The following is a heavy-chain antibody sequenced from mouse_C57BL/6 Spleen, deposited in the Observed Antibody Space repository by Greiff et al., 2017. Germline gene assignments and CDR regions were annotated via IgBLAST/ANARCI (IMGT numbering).Heavy chain of an antibody. J-gene: IGHJ4*01. Sequence: QVQLQQPGAELVRPGSSVKLSCKASGYTFTSYWMHWVKQRPIQGLEWIGNIDPSDSETHYNQKFKDKATLTVDKSASTAYMQLSSLTSEDSAVYYCARVDYSLLDYWGQGTSVTVSS. D-gene: IGHD1-1*01. V-gene: IGHV1-52*01. CDR2: IDPSDSET. CDR3: ARVDYSLLDY. CDR1: GYTFTSYW.